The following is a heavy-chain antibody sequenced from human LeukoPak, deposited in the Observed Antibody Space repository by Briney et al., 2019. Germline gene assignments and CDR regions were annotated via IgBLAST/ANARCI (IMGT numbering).Heavy chain of an antibody. J-gene: IGHJ4*02. CDR2: ISAGGDTT. D-gene: IGHD6-19*01. V-gene: IGHV3-23*01. Sequence: PGGSLRLSCAASGFTFSNYAMSWVRQAPGKGLEWVSGISAGGDTTYHADSVTGRFTISRDNSKSTLFLQMNSLRAEDTAVYYCARGAIGVAGDFGYWGQGTLVTVSS. CDR3: ARGAIGVAGDFGY. CDR1: GFTFSNYA.